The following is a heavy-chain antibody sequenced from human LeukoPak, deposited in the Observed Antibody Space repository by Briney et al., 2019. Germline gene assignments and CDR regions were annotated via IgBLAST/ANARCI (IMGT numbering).Heavy chain of an antibody. V-gene: IGHV5-51*01. CDR1: GYSFTSNW. Sequence: GESLKISCKGSGYSFTSNWIGWVRQMPGKGLEWMGIVYPGDSDTKYSPSFQGQVTISADKSITTAYLQWSSLEASDTAMYYCARPHTLDRTTKYYFDYWGQGTLVTVSS. CDR2: VYPGDSDT. CDR3: ARPHTLDRTTKYYFDY. D-gene: IGHD4-17*01. J-gene: IGHJ4*02.